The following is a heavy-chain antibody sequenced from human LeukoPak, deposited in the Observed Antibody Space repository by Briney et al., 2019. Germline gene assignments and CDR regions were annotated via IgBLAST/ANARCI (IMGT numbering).Heavy chain of an antibody. Sequence: GRSLRLSCAASGFTFDDYAMRWVRQAPGKGLGWVSGISWNSGSIGYAASVKGRFTISRHNAKNSLYLQMNSLRDEDTALYNCASSSSSDYYYYGMDVWGQGTTVTVSS. CDR1: GFTFDDYA. CDR2: ISWNSGSI. CDR3: ASSSSSDYYYYGMDV. V-gene: IGHV3-9*01. D-gene: IGHD6-6*01. J-gene: IGHJ6*02.